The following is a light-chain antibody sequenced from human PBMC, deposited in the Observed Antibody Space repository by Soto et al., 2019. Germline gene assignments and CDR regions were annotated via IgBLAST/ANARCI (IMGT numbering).Light chain of an antibody. J-gene: IGKJ3*01. Sequence: EIVLTQSPGTLSLSPGERATLSCRASQSVSSNYLAWYQQKPGQAPRLLIYGASSRATGVSDRFSGSGSGTDFTLTINTLEPEDFAVYYCQPYTRSPSFTFGPGTKVDIK. V-gene: IGKV3-20*01. CDR1: QSVSSNY. CDR3: QPYTRSPSFT. CDR2: GAS.